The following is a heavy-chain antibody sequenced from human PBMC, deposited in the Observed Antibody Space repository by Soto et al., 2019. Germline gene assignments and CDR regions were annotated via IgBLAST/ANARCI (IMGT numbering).Heavy chain of an antibody. CDR2: IIPMFGIG. J-gene: IGHJ6*02. D-gene: IGHD1-1*01. CDR1: GGSFSKHG. V-gene: IGHV1-69*01. CDR3: ARGYLENYFYAMDV. Sequence: QVQLVQSGAEVKMPGSSVRVSCKASGGSFSKHGISWVRQAPGQGLEWMGGIIPMFGIGNYAEKFQGRVTITADESTSTRHMELRSLRSEDRAVYFCARGYLENYFYAMDVWGQGTTVTVSS.